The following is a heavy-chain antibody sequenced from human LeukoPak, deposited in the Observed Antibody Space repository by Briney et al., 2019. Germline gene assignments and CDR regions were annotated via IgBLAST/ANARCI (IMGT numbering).Heavy chain of an antibody. CDR2: IYYSGST. Sequence: SEPLSLTCTVSGGSISNSSSYWRWIRQPPGRGLEWIGSIYYSGSTYYNPSLKSRVTISVDTSKNQFPLKLSSVTAADTAVYYCARQELRFLEWLRYFDYWGQGTLVTVSS. CDR3: ARQELRFLEWLRYFDY. CDR1: GGSISNSSSY. V-gene: IGHV4-39*01. J-gene: IGHJ4*02. D-gene: IGHD3-3*01.